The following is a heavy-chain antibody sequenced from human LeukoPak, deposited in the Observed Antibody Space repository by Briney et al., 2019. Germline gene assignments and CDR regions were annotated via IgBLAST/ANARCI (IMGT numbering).Heavy chain of an antibody. D-gene: IGHD4-23*01. CDR1: GFTFSSYW. V-gene: IGHV3-74*01. CDR3: ARDNTVDYYYYMDV. Sequence: PGGSLRLSCAASGFTFSSYWMHWVRQAPGKGLVWASRINNDGSSTTYADSMKGRFTISRDNAKNTLYLQMNSLRAEDTAVYYCARDNTVDYYYYMDVWGKGTTVTVSS. J-gene: IGHJ6*03. CDR2: INNDGSST.